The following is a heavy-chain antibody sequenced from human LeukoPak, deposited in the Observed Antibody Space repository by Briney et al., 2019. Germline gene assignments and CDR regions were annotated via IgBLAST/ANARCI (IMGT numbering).Heavy chain of an antibody. Sequence: GGSLRLSCIASGYTFSANGMHWVRQAPGKGLEWVGMISYDGSDEYYADSVKGRFTISRDDSENTLYLQINSLRVEDTAVYYCAGEVVPAAIDWFDPWGQGTLVTVSS. CDR1: GYTFSANG. CDR3: AGEVVPAAIDWFDP. J-gene: IGHJ5*02. V-gene: IGHV3-33*01. D-gene: IGHD2-2*01. CDR2: ISYDGSDE.